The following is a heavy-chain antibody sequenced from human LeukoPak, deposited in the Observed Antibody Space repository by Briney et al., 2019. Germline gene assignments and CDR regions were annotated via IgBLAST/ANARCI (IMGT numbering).Heavy chain of an antibody. Sequence: PGGSLRLSCAASGFTFSSYAMHWVRQAPGKGLEWAAVISYDGSNKYYADSVKGRFTISRDNSKNTLYLQMNSLRAEDTAVYYCARSPGSIAVAGTGTLFDYWGQGTLVTVSS. D-gene: IGHD6-19*01. CDR2: ISYDGSNK. CDR3: ARSPGSIAVAGTGTLFDY. J-gene: IGHJ4*02. V-gene: IGHV3-30*04. CDR1: GFTFSSYA.